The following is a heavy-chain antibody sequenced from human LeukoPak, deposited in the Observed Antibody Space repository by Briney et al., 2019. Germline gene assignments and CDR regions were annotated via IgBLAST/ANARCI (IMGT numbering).Heavy chain of an antibody. CDR1: GGSISSYN. Sequence: SETLSLTCTVSGGSISSYNWSWIRQPPGKGLEWIGYIYYSGSTNYNPSLRSRVTISVDTSKNQFSLKLSSVTAADTAVYYCARLHGTLPDYWGQGTLVTVSS. CDR2: IYYSGST. CDR3: ARLHGTLPDY. V-gene: IGHV4-59*08. J-gene: IGHJ4*02.